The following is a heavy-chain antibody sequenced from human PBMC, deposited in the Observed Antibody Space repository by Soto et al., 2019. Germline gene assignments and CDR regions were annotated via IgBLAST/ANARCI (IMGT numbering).Heavy chain of an antibody. CDR1: GYTFTSYS. CDR2: ITAGGGHT. J-gene: IGHJ6*02. Sequence: ASVKVSCKASGYTFTSYSIHWVRQAPGQRFEWMGWITAGGGHTDYSQNFQGRVTITRDTSASTAYMELSSLRSEDTAVYYCARENFPQTGSYYYPLDVWGQGTTVTVSS. CDR3: ARENFPQTGSYYYPLDV. D-gene: IGHD1-26*01. V-gene: IGHV1-3*01.